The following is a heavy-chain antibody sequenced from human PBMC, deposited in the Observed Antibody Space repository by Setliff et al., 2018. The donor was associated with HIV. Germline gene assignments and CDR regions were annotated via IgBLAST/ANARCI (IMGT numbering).Heavy chain of an antibody. CDR2: INVDGSSI. CDR3: ARLPQDVRSSIDF. J-gene: IGHJ4*02. D-gene: IGHD6-6*01. CDR1: GFTFSDYS. Sequence: PGGSLRLSCAASGFTFSDYSMSWVRQAPGKGLEWVSYINVDGSSISYADSVKGRFTISRDNAKNTLFLQMNSLRAEDTAVYYCARLPQDVRSSIDFWGQGTLVTVSS. V-gene: IGHV3-74*01.